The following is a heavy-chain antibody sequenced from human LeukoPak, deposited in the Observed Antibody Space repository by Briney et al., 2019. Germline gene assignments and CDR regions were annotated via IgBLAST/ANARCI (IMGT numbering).Heavy chain of an antibody. CDR2: ISSSSSYI. CDR1: GFTFSSYS. V-gene: IGHV3-21*01. Sequence: GGSLRLSCAASGFTFSSYSMNWVHQAPGKGLEWVSSISSSSSYIYYADSVKGRFTISRDNAKNSLYLQMNSLRAEDTAVYYCAKDRNDAFDIWGQGTMVTVSS. J-gene: IGHJ3*02. CDR3: AKDRNDAFDI.